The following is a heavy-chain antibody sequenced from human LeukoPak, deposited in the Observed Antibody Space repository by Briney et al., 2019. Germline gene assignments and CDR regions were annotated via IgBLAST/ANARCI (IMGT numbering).Heavy chain of an antibody. Sequence: PGGSLRLSFAASGFTFSSYGMHWVRQAPGKGLGWGAVISYDGSNKYYADSVKGRFTISRDNSKNTLYLQMNSLRAEDTAVYYCATKHGRYSSSWSLAGEWGQGTLVTVSS. D-gene: IGHD6-13*01. CDR2: ISYDGSNK. V-gene: IGHV3-30*03. J-gene: IGHJ4*02. CDR1: GFTFSSYG. CDR3: ATKHGRYSSSWSLAGE.